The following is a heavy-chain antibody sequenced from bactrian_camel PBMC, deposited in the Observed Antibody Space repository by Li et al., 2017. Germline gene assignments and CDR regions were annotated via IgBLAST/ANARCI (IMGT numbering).Heavy chain of an antibody. V-gene: IGHV3S55*01. CDR3: AAGSTGTSSCRLQSDFRY. Sequence: HVQLVESGGGSVAAGGSLSLSCSSSEDTYASNCMGWFRQAPGQSREVVASIYGGGYRYIGDSVKDRFTISQDNSNRTLSLHKSSLKPEDTAMYYCAAGSTGTSSCRLQSDFRYWGQGTQVTVS. CDR1: EDTYASNC. J-gene: IGHJ6*01. D-gene: IGHD6*01. CDR2: IYGGGYR.